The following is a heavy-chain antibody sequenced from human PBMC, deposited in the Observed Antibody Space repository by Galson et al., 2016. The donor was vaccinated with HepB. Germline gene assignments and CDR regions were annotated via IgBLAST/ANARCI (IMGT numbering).Heavy chain of an antibody. Sequence: SLRLSCAASGFTFSSYAMSWVRQAPGKGLEWVSSISGSGGSTYYADSVKGRFTISRDNAKNSLYLQMNSLRDEGTAVYYCARDHLYAIDYWGQGNLVTVSS. CDR2: ISGSGGST. D-gene: IGHD2-8*01. CDR3: ARDHLYAIDY. J-gene: IGHJ4*02. V-gene: IGHV3-23*01. CDR1: GFTFSSYA.